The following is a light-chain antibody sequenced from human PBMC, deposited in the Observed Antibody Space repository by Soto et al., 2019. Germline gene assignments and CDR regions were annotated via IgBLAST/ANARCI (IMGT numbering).Light chain of an antibody. CDR1: QSISSY. V-gene: IGKV1-39*01. Sequence: DIQMTQPPSSLSASVGDRVTITCRASQSISSYLNWYQQKPGKAPKLQIYAACSLQSGVPSRFSGSGSGTDFTLTISSLQPEDFATYYCQQSYSTAPVTFGGGTRVEIK. CDR2: AAC. J-gene: IGKJ4*02. CDR3: QQSYSTAPVT.